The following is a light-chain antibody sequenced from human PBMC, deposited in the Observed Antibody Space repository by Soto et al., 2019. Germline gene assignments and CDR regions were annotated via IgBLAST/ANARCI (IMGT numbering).Light chain of an antibody. CDR3: CSYAGSSTSPYV. J-gene: IGLJ1*01. CDR2: EVS. Sequence: QSSLTQPSSVSGSPGQSITISCTGTSSGVGRYNLVSWYQQHPGKAPKLMIYEVSKRPSVVSNLFSGSKSGNTASLTISGLQAEDEADYYCCSYAGSSTSPYVFGTGTKVTVL. CDR1: SSGVGRYNL. V-gene: IGLV2-23*02.